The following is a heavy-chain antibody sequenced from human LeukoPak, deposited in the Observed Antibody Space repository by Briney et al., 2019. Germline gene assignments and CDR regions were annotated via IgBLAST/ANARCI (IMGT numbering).Heavy chain of an antibody. CDR2: IYYSGST. V-gene: IGHV4-61*05. CDR3: ARIRRGYLNWFDP. J-gene: IGHJ5*02. D-gene: IGHD3-3*01. CDR1: GGSISSSSYY. Sequence: SETLSLTCTVSGGSISSSSYYWGWIRQPPGKGLEWIGYIYYSGSTNYNPSLKSRVTISVDTSKNQFSLKLSSVTAADTAVYYCARIRRGYLNWFDPWGQGTLVTVSS.